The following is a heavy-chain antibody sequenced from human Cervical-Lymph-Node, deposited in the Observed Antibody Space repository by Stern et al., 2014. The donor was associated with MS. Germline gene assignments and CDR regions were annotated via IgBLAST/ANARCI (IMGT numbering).Heavy chain of an antibody. Sequence: MQLVESGGGVVQPGRSLRLSCAASGFTFSTYGMHWVRQAPGKGLEWVAFIWYDGNNQYYVESVKDRFTISRDTSKHSVHLQMNTLRAEDTAVCYCARDGDSSTCFGDYYYGMDVWGQGTTVTVSS. CDR3: ARDGDSSTCFGDYYYGMDV. D-gene: IGHD3-22*01. CDR2: IWYDGNNQ. V-gene: IGHV3-33*01. J-gene: IGHJ6*02. CDR1: GFTFSTYG.